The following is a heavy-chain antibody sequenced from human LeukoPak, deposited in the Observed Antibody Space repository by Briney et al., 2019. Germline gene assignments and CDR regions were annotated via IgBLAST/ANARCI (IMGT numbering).Heavy chain of an antibody. CDR3: ARGIFGYYGSGPDY. CDR1: GFTLSSYS. D-gene: IGHD3-10*01. CDR2: ISSSSSTI. V-gene: IGHV3-48*01. Sequence: PGGSLRLSCAASGFTLSSYSMNWVRQAPGNGLEGVSYISSSSSTIYYADSVKSRFTISRDNAKNALYLQMNSLRAEDTAVYYCARGIFGYYGSGPDYWGQGTLVTVSS. J-gene: IGHJ4*02.